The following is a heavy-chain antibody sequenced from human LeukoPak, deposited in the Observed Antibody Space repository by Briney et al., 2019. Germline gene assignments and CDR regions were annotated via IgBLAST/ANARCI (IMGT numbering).Heavy chain of an antibody. D-gene: IGHD6-19*01. CDR3: AIDFYAVAE. Sequence: GGSLRLSCAASGFTFSSYSMNWVRQAPGKGLEWVANIKGDGSEKHYVDSVKGRFTISRDNARNTLYLQMNSLRAEDTAEYYCAIDFYAVAEWGQGTMVTVSS. V-gene: IGHV3-7*01. CDR1: GFTFSSYS. CDR2: IKGDGSEK. J-gene: IGHJ3*01.